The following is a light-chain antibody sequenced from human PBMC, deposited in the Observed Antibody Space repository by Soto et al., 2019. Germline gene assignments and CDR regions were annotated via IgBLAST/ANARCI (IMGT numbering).Light chain of an antibody. V-gene: IGLV4-69*01. CDR2: LNSDGSH. Sequence: QLVLTQSPSASASLGASVKLTCTLSSGHNSYAIAWHQQQPEKGPRYLMKLNSDGSHSKGDGIPDRFSGSSSGAERYLTFSSLQSEDEADYYCQTWGTGIQVFGTGTKVTVL. J-gene: IGLJ1*01. CDR3: QTWGTGIQV. CDR1: SGHNSYA.